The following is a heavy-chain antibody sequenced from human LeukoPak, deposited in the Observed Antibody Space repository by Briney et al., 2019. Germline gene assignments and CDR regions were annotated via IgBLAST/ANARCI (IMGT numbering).Heavy chain of an antibody. CDR3: ARDYSNYGFDP. CDR1: GGSISGYY. D-gene: IGHD4-11*01. V-gene: IGHV4-59*01. Sequence: SETLSLTCTVSGGSISGYYWSWIRQPPGKGLEWIGYIYYSGGSTNYNPSLKSRVTISVDTSKNQFSLNLSSVTAADTAVYYCARDYSNYGFDPWGQGTLVTVSS. J-gene: IGHJ5*02. CDR2: IYYSGGST.